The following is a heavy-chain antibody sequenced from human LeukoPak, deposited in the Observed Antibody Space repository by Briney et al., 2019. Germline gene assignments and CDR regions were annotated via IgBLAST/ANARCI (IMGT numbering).Heavy chain of an antibody. CDR3: ARWAAMVIDAFDI. Sequence: SETLSLTCAVYGGSFSGYYWSWIRQPPGKGLEWIGEINHSGSTNYNPSLKSRVTISVDTSKNQFSLKLSSVTAADTAVYYCARWAAMVIDAFDIWGQGTMVTVSS. CDR2: INHSGST. J-gene: IGHJ3*02. V-gene: IGHV4-34*01. CDR1: GGSFSGYY. D-gene: IGHD5-18*01.